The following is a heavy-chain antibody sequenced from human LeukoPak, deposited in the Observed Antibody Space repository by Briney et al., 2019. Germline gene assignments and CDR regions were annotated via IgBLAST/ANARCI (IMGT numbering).Heavy chain of an antibody. D-gene: IGHD3-22*01. CDR2: IYYSGST. V-gene: IGHV4-59*01. CDR1: GGSISSYY. J-gene: IGHJ2*01. CDR3: PRDPYYDSSTYWYFDL. Sequence: PSETLSLTCTVSGGSISSYYWSWIRQPPGKGLDGIGYIYYSGSTNYNPSLKSRVTISVDTSKNQFSLKLSSVTAADTAVYYCPRDPYYDSSTYWYFDLWGRGTLVTVSS.